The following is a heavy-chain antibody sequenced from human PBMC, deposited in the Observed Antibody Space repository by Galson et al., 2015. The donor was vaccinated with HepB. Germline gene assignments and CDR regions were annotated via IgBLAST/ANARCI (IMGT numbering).Heavy chain of an antibody. CDR1: GDSVSRDTVG. J-gene: IGHJ6*02. CDR3: TRVAHLGRGMNV. D-gene: IGHD3-10*01. CDR2: TYYRSKWYS. V-gene: IGHV6-1*01. Sequence: CAISGDSVSRDTVGWNWIRQSPSRGLEWLGRTYYRSKWYSDYAISVKSRIIINADSFTNQFFLQLNSVTPEDTAVYYCTRVAHLGRGMNVWGQGTTVTV.